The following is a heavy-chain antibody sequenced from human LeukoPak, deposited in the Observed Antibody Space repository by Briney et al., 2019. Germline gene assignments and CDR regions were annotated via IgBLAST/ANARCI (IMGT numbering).Heavy chain of an antibody. CDR2: VIYSGRT. D-gene: IGHD3-22*01. Sequence: PSETLSLTCTVSGASISSSSDCWGWFRRPPGKGLEWIGSVIYSGRTYLNPSLKSRLTMSVDTSESQFSLRLSSVTAADTAEYFCARHFYDSSGYRRDYYFDYWGQGILVTVSS. CDR3: ARHFYDSSGYRRDYYFDY. CDR1: GASISSSSDC. V-gene: IGHV4-39*01. J-gene: IGHJ4*02.